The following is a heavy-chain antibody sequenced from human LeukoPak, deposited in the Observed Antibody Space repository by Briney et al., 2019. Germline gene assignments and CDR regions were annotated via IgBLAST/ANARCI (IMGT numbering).Heavy chain of an antibody. D-gene: IGHD6-13*01. CDR1: GFTFSSYA. CDR3: AKWGGYSSSWFYFDY. V-gene: IGHV3-23*01. Sequence: PGGSLRLSCAASGFTFSSYAMSWVRQAPGKGLEWVSAISGSGGTTFYADSVKGRFTISRDNSKNTLYLQMNSLRAEDTAVYYCAKWGGYSSSWFYFDYWGQGTLVTVSS. J-gene: IGHJ4*02. CDR2: ISGSGGTT.